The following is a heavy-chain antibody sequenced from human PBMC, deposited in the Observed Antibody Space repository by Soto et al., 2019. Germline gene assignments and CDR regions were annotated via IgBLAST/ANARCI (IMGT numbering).Heavy chain of an antibody. Sequence: ASVIVSCKTSGYTFSTYGISWLRQVPGQGLELMGWISAYNGNTNYAQKFQGRFTMTTDASTNTAYLELRTLRSDDTAVYYCARDSDYGDYGYWGQVTLVTVCS. CDR3: ARDSDYGDYGY. CDR1: GYTFSTYG. J-gene: IGHJ4*02. D-gene: IGHD4-17*01. V-gene: IGHV1-18*01. CDR2: ISAYNGNT.